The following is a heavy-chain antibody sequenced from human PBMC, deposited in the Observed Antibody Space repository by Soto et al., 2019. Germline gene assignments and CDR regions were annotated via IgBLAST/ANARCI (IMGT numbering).Heavy chain of an antibody. V-gene: IGHV3-21*01. Sequence: GGSLRLSCAASGFTFSSYSMNWVRQAPGKGLEWVSSISSSSSYIYYADSVKGRFTISRDNAKNSLYLQMNSLRAEDTAVYYCASLIVGASSGMDVWGQGTTVTVSS. CDR2: ISSSSSYI. J-gene: IGHJ6*02. D-gene: IGHD1-26*01. CDR1: GFTFSSYS. CDR3: ASLIVGASSGMDV.